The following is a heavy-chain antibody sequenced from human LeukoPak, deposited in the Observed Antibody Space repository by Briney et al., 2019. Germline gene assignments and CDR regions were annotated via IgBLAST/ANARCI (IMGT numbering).Heavy chain of an antibody. Sequence: SETLSLTCTVSGGSISSYYWSWIRQPPGKGLEWMGYIYYSGSTNYNPSLKSRVTISVGTSKNQFSLKLSSVTAADTAVYYCAAQWGGSITMVRGSSSPRAPLDVWGKGTTVTVSS. J-gene: IGHJ6*04. V-gene: IGHV4-59*01. CDR3: AAQWGGSITMVRGSSSPRAPLDV. CDR2: IYYSGST. CDR1: GGSISSYY. D-gene: IGHD3-10*01.